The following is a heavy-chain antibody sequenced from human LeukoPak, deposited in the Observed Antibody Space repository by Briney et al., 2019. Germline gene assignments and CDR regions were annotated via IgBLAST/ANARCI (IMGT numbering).Heavy chain of an antibody. CDR1: GYSFIGYH. J-gene: IGHJ4*02. D-gene: IGHD5-12*01. V-gene: IGHV1-2*02. CDR3: ASVEMATIGFEH. CDR2: TNPNTGGT. Sequence: ASVKVSCKASGYSFIGYHMHWVRQAPGQGLEGMGWTNPNTGGTKYAQKFQGRVTMTRDTSISTAYMELSSLRSDDTAVYFCASVEMATIGFEHWGQGTLVTVSS.